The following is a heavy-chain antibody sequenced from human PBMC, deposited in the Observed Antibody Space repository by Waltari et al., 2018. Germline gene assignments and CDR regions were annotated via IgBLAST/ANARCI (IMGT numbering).Heavy chain of an antibody. CDR2: IYHSGST. CDR3: ARRLRNCGGDCYFHGYAFDI. D-gene: IGHD2-21*01. CDR1: GYSISSGYY. J-gene: IGHJ3*02. Sequence: QVQLQESGPGLVKPSETLSLTCAVSGYSISSGYYWGWIRQPPGKGLEWIGSIYHSGSTYYNPSLKSRVTISVDTSKNQFSLKLSSVTAADTAVYYCARRLRNCGGDCYFHGYAFDIWGQGTMVTVSS. V-gene: IGHV4-38-2*01.